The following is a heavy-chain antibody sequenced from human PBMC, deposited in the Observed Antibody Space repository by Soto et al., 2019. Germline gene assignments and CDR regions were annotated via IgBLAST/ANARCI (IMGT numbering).Heavy chain of an antibody. CDR3: ARGSGSFDS. V-gene: IGHV1-3*01. Sequence: QVHLVQSGAEVKKPGASVNVSCKASGYIFTNYAIHWVRQAPGQRLEWMGRINAGDGNTRYSQNFQDRVTITRDTSASTAYMQLSSLTSEDSTLYVGARGSGSFDSWGQGTLVTVSS. CDR1: GYIFTNYA. D-gene: IGHD3-10*01. CDR2: INAGDGNT. J-gene: IGHJ4*02.